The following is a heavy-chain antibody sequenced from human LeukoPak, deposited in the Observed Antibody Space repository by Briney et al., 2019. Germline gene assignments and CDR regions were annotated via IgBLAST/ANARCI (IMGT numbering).Heavy chain of an antibody. CDR2: IYYSGST. CDR1: GGSISSYY. J-gene: IGHJ4*02. Sequence: SETLSLTCTVSGGSISSYYWSWIRQPPGEGLEWIGYIYYSGSTNYNPSLKSRVTISVDTSKNQFSLKLSSVTAADTAVYYCARAGGIAAANFDYWGQGTLVTVSS. D-gene: IGHD6-13*01. CDR3: ARAGGIAAANFDY. V-gene: IGHV4-59*01.